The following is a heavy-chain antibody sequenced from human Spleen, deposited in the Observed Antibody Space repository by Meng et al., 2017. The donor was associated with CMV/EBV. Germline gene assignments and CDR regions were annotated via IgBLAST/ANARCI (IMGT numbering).Heavy chain of an antibody. Sequence: GGSLRLSCAASGFTFSSYEMNWVRQAPGKGLEWVSYISSDGSTIYYADSVKGRFTISRDNAKKSLYLQMNSLRAEDTAVYYCARGWRRGDYWGQGTRVTVSS. CDR1: GFTFSSYE. J-gene: IGHJ4*02. D-gene: IGHD3-3*01. CDR2: ISSDGSTI. V-gene: IGHV3-48*03. CDR3: ARGWRRGDY.